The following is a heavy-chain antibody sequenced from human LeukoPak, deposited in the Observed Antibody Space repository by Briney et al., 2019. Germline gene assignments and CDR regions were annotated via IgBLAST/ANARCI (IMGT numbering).Heavy chain of an antibody. V-gene: IGHV4-34*01. CDR2: INHSGST. CDR3: ARGVVPAARGLDY. D-gene: IGHD2-2*01. J-gene: IGHJ4*02. Sequence: SETLSLTCAVYGGAFSGYYWSWIRKPPGKGLEWIGEINHSGSTNYNPSLKSRVTISVDTSKNQFSLKLSSVTAADTAVYYCARGVVPAARGLDYWGQGTLVTVSS. CDR1: GGAFSGYY.